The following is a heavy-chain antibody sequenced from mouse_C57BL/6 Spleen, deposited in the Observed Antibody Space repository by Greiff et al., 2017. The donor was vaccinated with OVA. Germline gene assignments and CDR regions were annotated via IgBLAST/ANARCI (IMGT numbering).Heavy chain of an antibody. CDR2: IHPNSGST. Sequence: VQLQQPGAELVKPGASVKLSCKASGYTFTSYWMHWVKQRPGQGLEWIGMIHPNSGSTNYNEKFKSKATLTVDKSSSTAYMQLSSLTSEDSAVYYCARRIYYYGSSYEDYAMDYWGQGTSVTVSS. J-gene: IGHJ4*01. CDR1: GYTFTSYW. CDR3: ARRIYYYGSSYEDYAMDY. V-gene: IGHV1-64*01. D-gene: IGHD1-1*01.